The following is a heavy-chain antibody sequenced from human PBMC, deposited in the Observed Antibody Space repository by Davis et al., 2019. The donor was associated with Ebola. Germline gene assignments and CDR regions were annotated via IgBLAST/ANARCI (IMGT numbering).Heavy chain of an antibody. CDR3: ASRGDVRFLEFYGMDV. J-gene: IGHJ6*02. Sequence: SVKVSCKASGYTFTSYGISWVRQAPGQGLEWMGRIIPILGTANYAQKFQGRVTITADESTSTAYMELSSLRSEDTAVYYCASRGDVRFLEFYGMDVWGQGTTVTVSS. CDR1: GYTFTSYG. CDR2: IIPILGTA. D-gene: IGHD3-3*01. V-gene: IGHV1-69*11.